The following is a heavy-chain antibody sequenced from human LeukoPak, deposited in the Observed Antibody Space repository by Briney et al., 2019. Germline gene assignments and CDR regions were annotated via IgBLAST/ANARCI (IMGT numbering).Heavy chain of an antibody. D-gene: IGHD3-22*01. V-gene: IGHV1-69*13. CDR1: GGTFSSYA. J-gene: IGHJ4*02. CDR3: ARDSRYYDSSGYYLSY. CDR2: IIPIFGTA. Sequence: SVKASCKASGGTFSSYAISWVRQAPGQGLEWMGGIIPIFGTANYAQKFQGRVTITADESTSTAYMELSSLRSEDTAVYYCARDSRYYDSSGYYLSYWGQGTLVTVSS.